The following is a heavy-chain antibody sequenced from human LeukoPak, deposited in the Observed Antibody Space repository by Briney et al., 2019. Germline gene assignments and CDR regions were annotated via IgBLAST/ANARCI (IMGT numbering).Heavy chain of an antibody. CDR1: GGTFSSYA. V-gene: IGHV1-69*04. J-gene: IGHJ6*02. CDR2: IIPIFGIA. D-gene: IGHD2-21*02. CDR3: ARAYCGGDCLYYYYYGMDA. Sequence: SVKVSCKASGGTFSSYAISWVRQAPGQGLEWMGRIIPIFGIANYAQKFQGRVTITADKSTSTAYMELSSLRSEDTAVYYCARAYCGGDCLYYYYYGMDAWGQGTTVTVSS.